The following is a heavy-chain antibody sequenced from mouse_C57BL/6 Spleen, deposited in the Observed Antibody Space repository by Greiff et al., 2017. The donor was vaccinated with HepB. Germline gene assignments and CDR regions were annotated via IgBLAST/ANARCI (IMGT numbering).Heavy chain of an antibody. CDR3: ARGWLHGYFDV. J-gene: IGHJ1*03. CDR1: GYTFTDYE. V-gene: IGHV1-15*01. D-gene: IGHD2-3*01. CDR2: IDPETGGT. Sequence: VKLQQSGAELVRPGASVTLSCKASGYTFTDYEMHWVKQTPVHGLEWIGAIDPETGGTTYNQKFKGKAILTADKSSSTAYMELRSLTSEDSAVYYCARGWLHGYFDVWGTGTTVTVSS.